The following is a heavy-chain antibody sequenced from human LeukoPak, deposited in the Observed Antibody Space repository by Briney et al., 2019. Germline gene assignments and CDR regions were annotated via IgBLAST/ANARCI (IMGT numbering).Heavy chain of an antibody. Sequence: ASVKVSCKASGDTFIRYGITWVRQAPGQGLEWMGWISTGNGNTNSGQKSQGRVTMTTDTSTGTAYMELRSLRSDDTAMYYCATANNWNYALGYWGQGTLVTVSS. J-gene: IGHJ4*02. V-gene: IGHV1-18*01. CDR2: ISTGNGNT. CDR1: GDTFIRYG. D-gene: IGHD1-7*01. CDR3: ATANNWNYALGY.